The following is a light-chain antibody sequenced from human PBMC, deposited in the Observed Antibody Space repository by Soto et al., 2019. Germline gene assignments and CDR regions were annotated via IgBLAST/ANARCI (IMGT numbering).Light chain of an antibody. CDR3: SSYTSSSTVV. J-gene: IGLJ2*01. CDR2: EVS. Sequence: QYALTQPASVSGSPGQSITISCTGTSSDVGGYNYVSWYQQHPGKAPKLMIYEVSNRPSGVSNRFSGSKSGNTASLTISGLQAEDEADYYCSSYTSSSTVVFGGGTKLTFL. V-gene: IGLV2-14*01. CDR1: SSDVGGYNY.